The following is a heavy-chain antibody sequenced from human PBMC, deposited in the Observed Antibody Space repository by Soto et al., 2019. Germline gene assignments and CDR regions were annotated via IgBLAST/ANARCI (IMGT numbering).Heavy chain of an antibody. CDR3: AKDRFTSTVRKYWFFDL. CDR1: GFTFTNYA. CDR2: ISGGDGDT. Sequence: EVQLLESGGGLVKPGGSLRLSCAASGFTFTNYAMTWVRQAPGKGLEWVSSISGGDGDTSYADSVKGRFTISRDNSENTMFRQMNSLRPDDTAVYYCAKDRFTSTVRKYWFFDLWGRGTLVTVSS. J-gene: IGHJ2*01. V-gene: IGHV3-23*01. D-gene: IGHD3-10*01.